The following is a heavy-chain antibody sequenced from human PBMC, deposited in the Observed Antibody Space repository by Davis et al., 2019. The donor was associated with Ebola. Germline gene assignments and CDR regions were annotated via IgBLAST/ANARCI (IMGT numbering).Heavy chain of an antibody. CDR1: GCSIISSSSY. CDR3: ARQGWSGYSLRHWLDP. V-gene: IGHV4-39*01. CDR2: IYYSGIT. Sequence: SETLSLTCTVSGCSIISSSSYCGWIRQPPRKGLEWIGSIYYSGITYYNPSLKSRVTISVDTSKNQFSLKLRSVTAADTAVYYCARQGWSGYSLRHWLDPWGRGTLVTVSS. J-gene: IGHJ5*02. D-gene: IGHD3-3*01.